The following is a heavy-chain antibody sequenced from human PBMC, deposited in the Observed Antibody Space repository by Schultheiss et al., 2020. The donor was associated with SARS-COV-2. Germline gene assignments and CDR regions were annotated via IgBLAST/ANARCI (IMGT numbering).Heavy chain of an antibody. D-gene: IGHD2-8*01. CDR3: ARVGRDCSHGVCYNAEYFQH. V-gene: IGHV3-21*06. Sequence: GESLKISCSASGFTFSSYEMNWVRQAPGKGLEWVSSISSSSSYIYYADSVKGRFTISRDNAKSLLFLQMNSLRAEDTAVYYCARVGRDCSHGVCYNAEYFQHWGQGTLVTVSS. CDR2: ISSSSSYI. J-gene: IGHJ1*01. CDR1: GFTFSSYE.